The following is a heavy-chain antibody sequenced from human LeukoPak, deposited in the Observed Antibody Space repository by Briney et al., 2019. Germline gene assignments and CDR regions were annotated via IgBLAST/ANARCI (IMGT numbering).Heavy chain of an antibody. CDR3: ATATGLSGSVEY. D-gene: IGHD2-8*02. CDR1: GYSFITNW. J-gene: IGHJ4*02. Sequence: GESLKISCKGSGYSFITNWIGWVRQMPGQGLEWMGIIYPGDSDTRYSPSFQGQVTISVDKSINTAYLQWSSLKASDTAMYYCATATGLSGSVEYWGQGTLVTVSS. V-gene: IGHV5-51*01. CDR2: IYPGDSDT.